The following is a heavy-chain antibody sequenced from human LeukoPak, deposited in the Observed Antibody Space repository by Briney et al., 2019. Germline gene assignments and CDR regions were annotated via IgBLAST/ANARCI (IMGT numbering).Heavy chain of an antibody. D-gene: IGHD2-8*02. CDR2: IKSDWTSA. J-gene: IGHJ4*02. V-gene: IGHV3-74*01. CDR1: TSTGLVW. CDR3: GILPPGY. Sequence: GWSLRLSCAASTSTGLVWMGCVRKAPGKGLVCVARIKSDWTSANYADSVMGRVTVSRHDAKNTQYVLMNSLGDEDTADYYCGILPPGYWGQGTQVTVS.